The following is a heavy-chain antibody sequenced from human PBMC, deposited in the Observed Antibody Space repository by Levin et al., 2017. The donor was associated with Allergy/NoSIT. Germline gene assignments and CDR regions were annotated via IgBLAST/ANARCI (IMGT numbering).Heavy chain of an antibody. Sequence: ASVKVSCKASGYTFTSYDINWVRQATGQGLEWMGWMNPNSGNTGYAQKFQGRVTMTRNTSISTAYMELSSLRSEDTAVYYCARASTIFGVVRLTTSWFDPWGQGTLVTVSS. CDR3: ARASTIFGVVRLTTSWFDP. J-gene: IGHJ5*02. V-gene: IGHV1-8*01. CDR2: MNPNSGNT. CDR1: GYTFTSYD. D-gene: IGHD3-3*01.